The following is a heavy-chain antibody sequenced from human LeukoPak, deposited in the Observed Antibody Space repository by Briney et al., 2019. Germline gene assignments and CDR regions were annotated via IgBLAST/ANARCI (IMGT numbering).Heavy chain of an antibody. CDR3: SRSTSIAIFTDQ. CDR1: GYTFTGHY. J-gene: IGHJ4*02. V-gene: IGHV1-18*04. CDR2: ISAHTGYT. D-gene: IGHD3-3*02. Sequence: ASVKVSCKASGYTFTGHYMHWVRQAPGQGLEWMGWISAHTGYTTSAQKFQDKVTMSTDSSTNTAYMELRSLTSDDTAVYYCSRSTSIAIFTDQWGQGTLVTVSS.